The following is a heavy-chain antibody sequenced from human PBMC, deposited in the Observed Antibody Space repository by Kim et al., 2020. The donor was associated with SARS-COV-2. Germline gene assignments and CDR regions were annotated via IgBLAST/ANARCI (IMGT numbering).Heavy chain of an antibody. J-gene: IGHJ6*02. D-gene: IGHD2-2*01. Sequence: GESLKISCKGSGYSFTSYWIGWVRQMPGKGLEWMGIIYPGDSDTRYSPSFQGQVTISADKSISTAYLQWSSLKASDTAMYYCARLLEDIVVVPAAMRSYGMDVWGQGTTVTVSS. V-gene: IGHV5-51*01. CDR1: GYSFTSYW. CDR2: IYPGDSDT. CDR3: ARLLEDIVVVPAAMRSYGMDV.